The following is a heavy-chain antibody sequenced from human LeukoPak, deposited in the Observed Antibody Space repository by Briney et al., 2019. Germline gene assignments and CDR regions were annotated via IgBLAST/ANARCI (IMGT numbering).Heavy chain of an antibody. CDR3: ARGRGQYDSSGYYPVYDS. D-gene: IGHD3-22*01. J-gene: IGHJ4*02. Sequence: PSETLSLTCEVSGGSFSDNSRTWIRQPPGKGLEWIGEINHSGSTKYNPSLKSRVTISIDSSKNRFSLKLSSVTAADTAVYFCARGRGQYDSSGYYPVYDSWGQGTLVTVSS. CDR1: GGSFSDNS. CDR2: INHSGST. V-gene: IGHV4-34*01.